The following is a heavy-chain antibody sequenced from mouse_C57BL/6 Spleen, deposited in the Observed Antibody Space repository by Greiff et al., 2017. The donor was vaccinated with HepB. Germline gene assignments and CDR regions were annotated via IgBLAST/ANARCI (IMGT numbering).Heavy chain of an antibody. CDR1: GYAFSSSW. CDR2: IYPGDGDT. D-gene: IGHD2-4*01. V-gene: IGHV1-82*01. CDR3: AKDYGPEAWFAY. J-gene: IGHJ3*01. Sequence: VKLQESGPELVKPGASVKISCKASGYAFSSSWLNWVKQRPGKGLEWIGRIYPGDGDTNYNGKVKGKSTLTADKSSSTAYMQLSSLTSEDSAVYFCAKDYGPEAWFAYWGQGTLVTVSA.